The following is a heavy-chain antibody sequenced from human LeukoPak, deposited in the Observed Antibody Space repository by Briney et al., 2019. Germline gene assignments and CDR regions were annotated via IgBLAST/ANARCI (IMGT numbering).Heavy chain of an antibody. J-gene: IGHJ4*02. V-gene: IGHV4-59*08. D-gene: IGHD6-19*01. Sequence: SETLSLTCSASGSSFSSYYWSWIRQPPGKGLEWIGYIYNSGSTNYNPSLKSRVSISADTSKNQFSLNLKSVTAADTAVYFCARHSYDSGWYFFGYWGQGILVTVSS. CDR1: GSSFSSYY. CDR2: IYNSGST. CDR3: ARHSYDSGWYFFGY.